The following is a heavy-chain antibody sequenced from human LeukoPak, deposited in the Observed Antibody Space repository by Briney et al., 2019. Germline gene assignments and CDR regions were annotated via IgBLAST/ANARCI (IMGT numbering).Heavy chain of an antibody. Sequence: GGSLRLSCAASGFTVSSNYMSWVRQAPGKGLEWVSVIYSGGSTYYADSVKGRFTISRDNSKNTLYLQMNSLRAEDTAVYYCAREDCGDYVPFDLWGRGTLVTVSS. J-gene: IGHJ2*01. D-gene: IGHD4-17*01. V-gene: IGHV3-66*01. CDR2: IYSGGST. CDR1: GFTVSSNY. CDR3: AREDCGDYVPFDL.